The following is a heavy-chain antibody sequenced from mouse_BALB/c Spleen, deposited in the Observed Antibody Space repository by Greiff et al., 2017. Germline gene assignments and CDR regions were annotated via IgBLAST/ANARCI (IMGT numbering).Heavy chain of an antibody. CDR2: ISSGSSTI. Sequence: DVQLVESGGGLVQPGGSRKLSCAASGFTFSSFGMHWVRQAPEKGLEWVAYISSGSSTIYYADTVKGRFTISRDNPKNTLFLQMTSLRSEDTAMYYCARGDGNYGFAYWGQGTLVTVSA. D-gene: IGHD2-1*01. V-gene: IGHV5-17*02. CDR1: GFTFSSFG. CDR3: ARGDGNYGFAY. J-gene: IGHJ3*01.